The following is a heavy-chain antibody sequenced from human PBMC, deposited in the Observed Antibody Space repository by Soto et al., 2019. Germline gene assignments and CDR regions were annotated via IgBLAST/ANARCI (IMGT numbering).Heavy chain of an antibody. V-gene: IGHV4-59*06. J-gene: IGHJ6*02. D-gene: IGHD3-10*01. CDR1: GGSISSCY. CDR3: RAVWGVIREEGMAG. Sequence: SETLSLTCTVSGGSISSCYWSWIRQPPGKGLEWIGYIYYSGSTYYNPSLKSRVTISVDTSKNQFSLKLSSVTAADTAVYYCRAVWGVIREEGMAGWGQRTTVTVSS. CDR2: IYYSGST.